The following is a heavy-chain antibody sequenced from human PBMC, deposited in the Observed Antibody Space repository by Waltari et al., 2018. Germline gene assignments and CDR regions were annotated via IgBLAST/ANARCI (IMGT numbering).Heavy chain of an antibody. D-gene: IGHD3-16*01. V-gene: IGHV3-74*01. CDR1: GFTLSSSY. CDR3: ARDGGGNGYIHY. Sequence: EVQLVESGGGLVQPGGSLRLSCEASGFTLSSSYMHWVRQVPGKGLVWVSRINTDGSSANYADSVKGRFTISRDNGKNTLYLQMNSRRAEDTAVYYCARDGGGNGYIHYWGQGTLVTVSS. CDR2: INTDGSSA. J-gene: IGHJ4*02.